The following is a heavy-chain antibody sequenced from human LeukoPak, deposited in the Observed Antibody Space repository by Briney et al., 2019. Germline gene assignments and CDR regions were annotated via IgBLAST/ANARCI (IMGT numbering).Heavy chain of an antibody. CDR2: INTDGSST. D-gene: IGHD1-26*01. Sequence: GGSLRLSCAASGFTFSSYWMHWVRQAPGKGLVWVSRINTDGSSTSYADSVKGRFTISRDNAKNTLYLQMNSLRAEDTAVYYCARRADGSWGDAFDIWGQGTMVTVSS. J-gene: IGHJ3*02. CDR1: GFTFSSYW. CDR3: ARRADGSWGDAFDI. V-gene: IGHV3-74*01.